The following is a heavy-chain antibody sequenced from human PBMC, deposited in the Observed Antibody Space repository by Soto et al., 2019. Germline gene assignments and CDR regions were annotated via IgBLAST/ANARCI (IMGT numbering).Heavy chain of an antibody. CDR3: ARIPADFYTYYGMDV. CDR2: IDWDDDK. CDR1: GFSLSTSGMC. J-gene: IGHJ6*02. D-gene: IGHD3-3*01. V-gene: IGHV2-70*01. Sequence: SGPTLVKPTQPLTLTCTFSGFSLSTSGMCVSWIRQPPGKALEWLALIDWDDDKYYSTSLKTRLTISKDTSKNQVVLTMTNMDPVDTATYYCARIPADFYTYYGMDVWGQGTTVTVSS.